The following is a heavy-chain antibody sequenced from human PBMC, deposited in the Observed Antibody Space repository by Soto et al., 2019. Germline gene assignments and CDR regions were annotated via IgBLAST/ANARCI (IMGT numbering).Heavy chain of an antibody. Sequence: GGSLKLSCAASGFTFSNAWMNWVRQAPGKGLEWVGRIKSKTDGGTTDYAAPVKGRFTISRDNAKNSLYLQMNSLRAEDTAVYYCARDRESGSYVASDAFDIWGQGTMVTVSS. V-gene: IGHV3-15*07. CDR3: ARDRESGSYVASDAFDI. J-gene: IGHJ3*02. CDR1: GFTFSNAW. CDR2: IKSKTDGGTT. D-gene: IGHD1-26*01.